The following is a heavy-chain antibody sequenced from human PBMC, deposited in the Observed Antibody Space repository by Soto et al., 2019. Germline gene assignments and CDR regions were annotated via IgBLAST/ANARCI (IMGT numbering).Heavy chain of an antibody. J-gene: IGHJ6*02. CDR1: GFTFSSYA. D-gene: IGHD6-19*01. CDR2: ISGSGGGT. Sequence: GGSLRLSCAASGFTFSSYAMSWVRQAPGKGLEWVSAISGSGGGTYYADSVKGRFTISRDNSKNTLYLQMNSLRAEDTAVYYCAKDSGIAVAGTPYYYYYYGMDVWGQATTVTVSS. CDR3: AKDSGIAVAGTPYYYYYYGMDV. V-gene: IGHV3-23*01.